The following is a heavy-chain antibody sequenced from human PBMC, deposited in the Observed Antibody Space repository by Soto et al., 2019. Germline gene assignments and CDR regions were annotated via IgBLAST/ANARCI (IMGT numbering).Heavy chain of an antibody. CDR3: AKDPLGGGDLNNYAFDM. CDR1: GFTVSRNY. J-gene: IGHJ3*02. Sequence: EVQLVESGGGLIQPGGSLRLSCVVSGFTVSRNYINWVRQAPGKGLEWVSVIYSGGSTYYADSVKGRFTISRDNSKNTLYLQMDRLRVDDTAVYYCAKDPLGGGDLNNYAFDMWGQGTLVTVSS. V-gene: IGHV3-53*01. CDR2: IYSGGST. D-gene: IGHD1-1*01.